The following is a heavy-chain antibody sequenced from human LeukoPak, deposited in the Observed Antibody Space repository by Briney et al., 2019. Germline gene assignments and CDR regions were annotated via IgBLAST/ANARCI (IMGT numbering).Heavy chain of an antibody. CDR2: IYSGGST. D-gene: IGHD3-9*01. Sequence: PGGSLRLSCAASEFSVGSNYMTWVRQAPGKGLEWVSLIYSGGSTYYADSVKGRFTISRDNSKNTLYLQMNSLRAEDTAVYYCTTGERYYDILTGYYHNLYWGQGTLVTVSS. V-gene: IGHV3-66*01. J-gene: IGHJ4*02. CDR3: TTGERYYDILTGYYHNLY. CDR1: EFSVGSNY.